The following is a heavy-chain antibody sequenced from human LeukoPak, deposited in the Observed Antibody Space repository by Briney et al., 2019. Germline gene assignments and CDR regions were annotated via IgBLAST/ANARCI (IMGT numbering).Heavy chain of an antibody. CDR2: INPNSGGT. J-gene: IGHJ4*02. Sequence: GASVKVSCKASGGTFSSYAISWVRQAPGQGLEWMGWINPNSGGTNYAQKFQGWVTMTRDTSISTAYMELSRLRSDDTAVYYCARGGDLNSGSFDYWGQGTLVTVSS. CDR1: GGTFSSYA. CDR3: ARGGDLNSGSFDY. D-gene: IGHD1-26*01. V-gene: IGHV1-2*04.